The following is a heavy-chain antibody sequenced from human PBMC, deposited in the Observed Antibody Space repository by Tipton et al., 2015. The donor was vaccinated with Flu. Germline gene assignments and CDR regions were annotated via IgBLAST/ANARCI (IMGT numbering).Heavy chain of an antibody. CDR1: GFTVSTSY. CDR3: ARGPQVPVWPYYYGMDV. J-gene: IGHJ6*02. V-gene: IGHV3-53*01. Sequence: VQLVQSGGGLIRPGGSLRLSCAVSGFTVSTSYMSWVRQPPGKGLEWVSIVYDDGRTYYADSVEGRFAISRDKSKNALYLQMSSLRAEDTAVYYCARGPQVPVWPYYYGMDVWGHGTTVTVSS. CDR2: VYDDGRT. D-gene: IGHD2-2*01.